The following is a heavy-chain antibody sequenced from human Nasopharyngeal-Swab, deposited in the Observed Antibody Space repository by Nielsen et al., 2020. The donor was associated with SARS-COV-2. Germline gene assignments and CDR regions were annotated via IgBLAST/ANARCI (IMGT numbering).Heavy chain of an antibody. V-gene: IGHV3-11*04. Sequence: GGSLRLSCAASGFTFSDYYMSWIRQAPGKGLEWVSHISSSCSTISYTDSMEGRFTISRDNAKNSLYLQLNSLRAEDTAVYYCATDGDQYYYGSGSYGYWGQGTPVTVSS. J-gene: IGHJ4*02. CDR3: ATDGDQYYYGSGSYGY. D-gene: IGHD3-10*01. CDR2: ISSSCSTI. CDR1: GFTFSDYY.